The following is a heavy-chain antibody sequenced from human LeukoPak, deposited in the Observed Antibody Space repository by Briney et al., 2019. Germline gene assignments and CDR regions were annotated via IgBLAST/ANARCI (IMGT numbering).Heavy chain of an antibody. V-gene: IGHV5-51*01. Sequence: GESLKISCKGSGYSFTSYWIGWVRQMPGKGLEWMGIIYPGDSDTRYSPSFQGQVTISADKSISTAYLQWSSLKASDTAMYYCARGFIGGPNPLDAFDIWGQGTMVTVSS. CDR1: GYSFTSYW. CDR3: ARGFIGGPNPLDAFDI. D-gene: IGHD1-1*01. J-gene: IGHJ3*02. CDR2: IYPGDSDT.